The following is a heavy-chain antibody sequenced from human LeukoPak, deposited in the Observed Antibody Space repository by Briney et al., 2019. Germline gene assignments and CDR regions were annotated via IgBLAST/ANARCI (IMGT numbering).Heavy chain of an antibody. CDR3: ARDSTYYYDSGSSGPHYFDY. Sequence: PGRSLRLSCAASGFTFSSFAMHWVRQAPGKGPEWVAVISYDGIIKYYADSVKGRFTISRDNSKNTVYLQMNSLRAEDTAVYYCARDSTYYYDSGSSGPHYFDYWGQGTLVTVPS. V-gene: IGHV3-30*16. D-gene: IGHD3-10*01. CDR2: ISYDGIIK. CDR1: GFTFSSFA. J-gene: IGHJ4*02.